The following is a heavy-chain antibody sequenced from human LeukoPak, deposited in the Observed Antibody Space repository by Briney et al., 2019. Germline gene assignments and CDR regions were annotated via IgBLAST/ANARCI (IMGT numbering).Heavy chain of an antibody. Sequence: QAGGSLRLSCAASGFTFSSYAMSWVRQAPGKGLEWVSAISGSGGSTYYADSVKGRFTISRDNSNNTLYLQMNSLRAEDTAVYYCAKGDCSSTSCLRFDPWGQGTLVTVSS. CDR3: AKGDCSSTSCLRFDP. D-gene: IGHD2-2*01. V-gene: IGHV3-23*01. CDR2: ISGSGGST. CDR1: GFTFSSYA. J-gene: IGHJ5*02.